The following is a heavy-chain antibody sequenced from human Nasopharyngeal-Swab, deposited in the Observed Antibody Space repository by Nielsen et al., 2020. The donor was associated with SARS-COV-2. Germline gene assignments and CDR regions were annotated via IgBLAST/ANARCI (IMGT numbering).Heavy chain of an antibody. CDR3: ARAMITFGGVISPFDP. CDR2: INWNGGST. D-gene: IGHD3-16*02. Sequence: GESLKISCAASGFTFDDYGMSWVRQVPGKGLEWVSGINWNGGSTGYADSVKGRFTISRDNAKNSLYLQMNSLRAEDTAVYYCARAMITFGGVISPFDPWGQETLVTVSS. CDR1: GFTFDDYG. J-gene: IGHJ5*02. V-gene: IGHV3-20*04.